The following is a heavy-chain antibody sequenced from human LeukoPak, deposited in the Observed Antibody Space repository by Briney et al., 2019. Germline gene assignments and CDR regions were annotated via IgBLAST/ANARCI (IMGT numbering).Heavy chain of an antibody. CDR2: INHNGYVN. Sequence: GGSLRLSCAASGFTFSSYWMNWARQAPGKGLEWVASINHNGYVNYYVDSVKGRFTISRDNAKNSLYLQMSNLRAEDTAVYFCARGGGLDVWGQGATVTVSS. J-gene: IGHJ6*02. CDR1: GFTFSSYW. V-gene: IGHV3-7*03. D-gene: IGHD3-16*01. CDR3: ARGGGLDV.